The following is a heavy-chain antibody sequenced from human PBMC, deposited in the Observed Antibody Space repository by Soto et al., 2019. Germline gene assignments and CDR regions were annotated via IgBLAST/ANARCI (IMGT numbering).Heavy chain of an antibody. CDR1: GVAFRTYA. CDR2: IWGSGDRT. Sequence: PGGSLRLSCAASGVAFRTYAMAWVRQAPGKGLEWVSGIWGSGDRTFYADSVKGRFTISRDNSRNTLYLQMYSLTAEDTALYYCAKTGPYCGGDCSRYFYGMDVWGQGTTVTVFS. J-gene: IGHJ6*01. V-gene: IGHV3-23*01. CDR3: AKTGPYCGGDCSRYFYGMDV. D-gene: IGHD2-21*02.